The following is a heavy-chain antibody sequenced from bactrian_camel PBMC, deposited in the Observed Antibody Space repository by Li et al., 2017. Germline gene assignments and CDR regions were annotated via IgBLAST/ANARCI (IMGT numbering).Heavy chain of an antibody. CDR3: AAKRTYVCYLGSWSPNGY. CDR1: GITFSRHD. Sequence: VQLVESGGGLVQPGESLRLSCVASGITFSRHDMSWVRQAPGKEVEWVAGITSLPSLFRAASYADSVKGRFTISRDNSKNTLYLEMKSLKPEDTAMYYCAAKRTYVCYLGSWSPNGYWGQGTQVTVS. CDR2: ITSLPSLFRAA. D-gene: IGHD1*01. J-gene: IGHJ4*01. V-gene: IGHV3S6*01.